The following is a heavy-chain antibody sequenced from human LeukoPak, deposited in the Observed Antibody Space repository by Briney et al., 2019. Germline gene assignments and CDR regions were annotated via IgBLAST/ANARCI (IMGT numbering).Heavy chain of an antibody. CDR3: ARKAWPDDAFDI. D-gene: IGHD5-12*01. CDR1: GGSLRSYY. V-gene: IGHV4-59*08. Sequence: SETLSLTCTVSGGSLRSYYWTWIRQSPVKGLEWIGYISYTGATTYNPSLKSRLTISVDMSKNQFSLKLTSVTAADTAVYYCARKAWPDDAFDIWGQGTAVFVSS. CDR2: ISYTGAT. J-gene: IGHJ3*02.